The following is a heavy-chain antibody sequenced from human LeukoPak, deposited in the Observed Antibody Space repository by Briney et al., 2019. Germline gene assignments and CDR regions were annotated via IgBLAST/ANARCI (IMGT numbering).Heavy chain of an antibody. J-gene: IGHJ6*03. CDR2: IYTSGST. V-gene: IGHV4-4*07. CDR1: GGSISSYY. CDR3: ARASNSGWYMGYYYYMDV. D-gene: IGHD6-19*01. Sequence: SETLSLTCTVSGGSISSYYWSWIRQPARKGLEWIGRIYTSGSTNYNPSLKSRVTMSVDTSKNQFSLKLSSVTAADTAVYYCARASNSGWYMGYYYYMDVWGKGTTVTISS.